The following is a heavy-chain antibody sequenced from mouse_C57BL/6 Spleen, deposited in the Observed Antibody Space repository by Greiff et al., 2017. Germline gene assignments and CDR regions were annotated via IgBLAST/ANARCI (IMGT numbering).Heavy chain of an antibody. CDR1: GYTFTSYW. V-gene: IGHV1-55*01. CDR3: ARSYYGSSYYFDY. D-gene: IGHD1-1*01. J-gene: IGHJ2*01. Sequence: VQLQQPGAELVKPGASVKMSCKASGYTFTSYWITWVKQRPGQGLEWIGDIYPGSGSTNYNEKFKSKATLPVDTSSRTAYMQLSSLTSEDSAVYYCARSYYGSSYYFDYWGQGTTLTVSS. CDR2: IYPGSGST.